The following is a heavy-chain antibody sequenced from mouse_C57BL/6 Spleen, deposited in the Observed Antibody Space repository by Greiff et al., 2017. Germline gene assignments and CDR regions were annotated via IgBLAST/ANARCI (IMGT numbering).Heavy chain of an antibody. Sequence: VKLQESGAELARPGASVKLSCKASGYTFTSYGISWVKQRTGQGLEWIGEIYPRSGNTYYNEKFKGKATLTADNSSSTAYMELRSLTSEDSAVYFCARTTDWGQGTTLTVSS. J-gene: IGHJ2*01. CDR1: GYTFTSYG. CDR2: IYPRSGNT. D-gene: IGHD1-1*01. CDR3: ARTTD. V-gene: IGHV1-81*01.